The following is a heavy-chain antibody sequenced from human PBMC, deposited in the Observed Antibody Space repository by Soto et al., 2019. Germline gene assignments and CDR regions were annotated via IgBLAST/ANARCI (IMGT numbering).Heavy chain of an antibody. D-gene: IGHD3-22*01. V-gene: IGHV3-7*04. J-gene: IGHJ4*02. Sequence: EVQLVESGGGLVQPGGSLRLSCAASGFTFSSYWMSWVRQAPGKGLEWVANIKQDGSEKYYVDSVKGRFTISRDNAKNSLYLQMNSLRAEDTAVYYCARARADYYDSSGYPLGYWGQGTRVTVSS. CDR3: ARARADYYDSSGYPLGY. CDR1: GFTFSSYW. CDR2: IKQDGSEK.